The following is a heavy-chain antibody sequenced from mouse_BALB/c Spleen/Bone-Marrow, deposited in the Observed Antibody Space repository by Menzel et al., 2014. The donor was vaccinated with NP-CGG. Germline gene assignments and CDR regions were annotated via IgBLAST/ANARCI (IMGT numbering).Heavy chain of an antibody. CDR2: INPSSGYT. J-gene: IGHJ3*01. D-gene: IGHD4-1*01. CDR1: GYTFTSYT. V-gene: IGHV1-4*01. Sequence: VQLQQSGAELARPGASVKMSCKASGYTFTSYTMHWVKRRPGQGLEWIGYINPSSGYTNYNQKFKDKATLTADKSSSTAYMQLSSLTSEDSAVYYCARERNWDSFAYWGQGAPVTVSA. CDR3: ARERNWDSFAY.